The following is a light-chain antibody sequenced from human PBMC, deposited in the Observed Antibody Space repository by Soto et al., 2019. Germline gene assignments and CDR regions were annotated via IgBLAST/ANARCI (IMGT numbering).Light chain of an antibody. CDR1: QNINNW. CDR3: QHTRT. V-gene: IGKV1-5*01. Sequence: DIQMTQSASTLSAGVGDRVTITCRASQNINNWVAWYQQKPGKAPKFLIYDASTLQRGVSSRFSGSGFGTEFSLTINSLQPDDSGSYYCQHTRTFGQGTKVDIK. CDR2: DAS. J-gene: IGKJ1*01.